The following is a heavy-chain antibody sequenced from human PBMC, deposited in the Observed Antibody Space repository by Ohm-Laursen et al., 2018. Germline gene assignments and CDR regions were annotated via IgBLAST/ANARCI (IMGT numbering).Heavy chain of an antibody. D-gene: IGHD1-26*01. V-gene: IGHV3-7*01. CDR2: IKQDESEK. J-gene: IGHJ3*02. CDR3: FSGPSWEI. Sequence: SLRLSCSASGFTFSNYWMSWVRQAPGKGLEWVTNIKQDESEKYYVDSVTGRFTISRDNAKNPLYLQMNSLRAEDTAVYYCFSGPSWEIWGQGTVVTVSS. CDR1: GFTFSNYW.